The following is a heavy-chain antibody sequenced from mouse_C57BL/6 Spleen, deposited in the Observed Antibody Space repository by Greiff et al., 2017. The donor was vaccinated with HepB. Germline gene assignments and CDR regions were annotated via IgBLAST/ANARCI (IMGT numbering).Heavy chain of an antibody. Sequence: EVQVVESGGDLVKPGGSLKLSCAASGFTLSSYGMSWVRQTPDKRLEWVATISSGGSYTYYPDSVKGRFTISRDNAKNTLYLQMSSLKSEDTAMYYCARTGTRYFDVWGTGTTVTVSS. V-gene: IGHV5-6*01. D-gene: IGHD4-1*01. CDR1: GFTLSSYG. J-gene: IGHJ1*03. CDR2: ISSGGSYT. CDR3: ARTGTRYFDV.